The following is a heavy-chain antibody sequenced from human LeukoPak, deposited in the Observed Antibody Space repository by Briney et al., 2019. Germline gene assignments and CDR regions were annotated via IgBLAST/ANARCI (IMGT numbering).Heavy chain of an antibody. CDR1: GFSFGGYG. CDR2: VSNDGNDE. CDR3: TGVSLGANGDY. D-gene: IGHD1-26*01. V-gene: IGHV3-30*03. Sequence: PGGSLRLSCAASGFSFGGYGIHWVRQAPGEGLEWVAGVSNDGNDEYYAASVKGRFTISRDNAKNSLYLQMNSLRVEDTAVYYCTGVSLGANGDYWGQGTLVTVSS. J-gene: IGHJ4*02.